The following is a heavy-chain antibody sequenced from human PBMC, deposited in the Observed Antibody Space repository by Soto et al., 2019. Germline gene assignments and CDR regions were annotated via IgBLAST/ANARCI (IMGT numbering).Heavy chain of an antibody. CDR2: ISGTGNHI. J-gene: IGHJ6*02. V-gene: IGHV3-21*06. CDR1: SFTFSRYA. Sequence: PGGSLRLSCAASSFTFSRYAMTWVRQAPGKGLEWVSSISGTGNHIYYAESVKGRFTVSRDNAKSSLFLQMNSLRAEDTAVYYCAREHEELLAQPYYGLDVWGLGTTVTVSS. D-gene: IGHD2-15*01. CDR3: AREHEELLAQPYYGLDV.